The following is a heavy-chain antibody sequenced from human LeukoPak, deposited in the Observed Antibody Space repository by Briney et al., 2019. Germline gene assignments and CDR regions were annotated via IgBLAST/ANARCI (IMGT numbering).Heavy chain of an antibody. CDR3: AKGFGGWIYYFDF. CDR1: GFTFSDYA. V-gene: IGHV3-23*01. Sequence: PGGSLRLSCAASGFTFSDYAMTCVRQAPGKGLEWVSAISGGGGSIYSADSVKGRFTISRDNSKNTLYLQMSSLRAEDTAIYYCAKGFGGWIYYFDFWGQGTLVTVSS. J-gene: IGHJ4*02. D-gene: IGHD6-19*01. CDR2: ISGGGGSI.